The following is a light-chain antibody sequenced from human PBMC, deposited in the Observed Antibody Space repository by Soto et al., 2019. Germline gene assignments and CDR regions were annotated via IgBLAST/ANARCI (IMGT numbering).Light chain of an antibody. CDR2: DVG. CDR3: SSYTGSSTLGVV. CDR1: SSGVGSSNF. Sequence: QSVLTQPASVSGSPGQSITISCTGTSSGVGSSNFVSWYQQHPGKAPKLLIYDVGNRPSGVSNSFSGSKSGNTASLSISGLQAEDEADYYCSSYTGSSTLGVVFGGGTKLTVL. V-gene: IGLV2-14*01. J-gene: IGLJ2*01.